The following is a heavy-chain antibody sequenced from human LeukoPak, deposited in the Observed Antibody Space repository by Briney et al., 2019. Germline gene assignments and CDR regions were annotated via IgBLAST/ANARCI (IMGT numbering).Heavy chain of an antibody. J-gene: IGHJ4*02. CDR2: ISGGGGGT. CDR1: GFTFNNYA. V-gene: IGHV3-23*01. Sequence: GSLRLSCAASGFTFNNYAMNWVRQAPGKGLEWISGISGGGGGTYYPDSVRGRFTISRDNSKNTLYLQMHSLRAEDTAVYYCAKGGLPAYSFDFWGQGTLVTVSS. CDR3: AKGGLPAYSFDF.